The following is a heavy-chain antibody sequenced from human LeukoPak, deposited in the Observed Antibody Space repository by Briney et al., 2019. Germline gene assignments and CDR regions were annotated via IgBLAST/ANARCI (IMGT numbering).Heavy chain of an antibody. J-gene: IGHJ5*02. CDR2: IIHILGIA. Sequence: SVTVSCTASGGTFSSYAISWVRQAPGQGLAWMGRIIHILGIANYAQKFQGRVTITSDKSTSTAYMELSSLRSEDTAVYYCARDNPHYYGSGSYFSGINWFDPWGQGTLVTVSS. D-gene: IGHD3-10*01. CDR1: GGTFSSYA. V-gene: IGHV1-69*04. CDR3: ARDNPHYYGSGSYFSGINWFDP.